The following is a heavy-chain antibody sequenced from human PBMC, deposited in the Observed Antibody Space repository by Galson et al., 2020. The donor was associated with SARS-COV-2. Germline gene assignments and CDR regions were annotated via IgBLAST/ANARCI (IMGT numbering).Heavy chain of an antibody. V-gene: IGHV3-30*04. D-gene: IGHD3-3*01. Sequence: GGSLRLSCAASGFTFSSYAMHWVRQAPGKGLEWVAVISYDGSNKYYADSVKGRFTISRDNSKNTLYLQMNSLRAEDTAVYYCARGQYYDFWSGYFSAWYYYYYMDVWGKGTTVTVSS. CDR3: ARGQYYDFWSGYFSAWYYYYYMDV. CDR1: GFTFSSYA. CDR2: ISYDGSNK. J-gene: IGHJ6*03.